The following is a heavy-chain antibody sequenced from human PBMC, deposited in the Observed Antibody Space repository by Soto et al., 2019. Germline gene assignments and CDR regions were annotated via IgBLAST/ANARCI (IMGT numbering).Heavy chain of an antibody. CDR3: TTFPYYYDSSGYYPTH. CDR1: GFHFGYYA. D-gene: IGHD3-22*01. Sequence: PGGSLRLSCTAAGFHFGYYAMSWFRQAPGKGLEWVGFIRSKAYGGTTEYAASVKGRFTISRDDSKSIAYLQMNSLKTEDTAVYYCTTFPYYYDSSGYYPTHWGQGTLVTVSS. CDR2: IRSKAYGGTT. J-gene: IGHJ4*02. V-gene: IGHV3-49*03.